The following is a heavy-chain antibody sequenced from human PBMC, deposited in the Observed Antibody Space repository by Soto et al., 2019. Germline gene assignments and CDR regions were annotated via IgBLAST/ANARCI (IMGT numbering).Heavy chain of an antibody. CDR1: GFTVSSNY. J-gene: IGHJ4*02. V-gene: IGHV3-66*01. D-gene: IGHD3-22*01. CDR2: IYSGGST. Sequence: HPGGSLRLSCAASGFTVSSNYMSWVRQAPGKGLEWVSVIYSGGSTYYADSVKGRFTISRDNSKNTLYLQMNSLRADDTALYYCVKGEYYYDSSGYYPFDYWGQGTLVTVSS. CDR3: VKGEYYYDSSGYYPFDY.